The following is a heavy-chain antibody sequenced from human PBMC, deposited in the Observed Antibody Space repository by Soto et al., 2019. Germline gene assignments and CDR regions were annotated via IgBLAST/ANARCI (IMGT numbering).Heavy chain of an antibody. D-gene: IGHD2-15*01. CDR2: VNHSGST. CDR3: ERLGYCSGGSCYQRGGYYYYYGMDV. J-gene: IGHJ6*02. Sequence: SETLSLTCAVYGGSFSGYYWSWIRQPPGKGLEWIGEVNHSGSTNYNPSLKSRVTISVDTSKNQFSLKLSSVTAADTAVYYCERLGYCSGGSCYQRGGYYYYYGMDVWGQGTTVTVSS. CDR1: GGSFSGYY. V-gene: IGHV4-34*01.